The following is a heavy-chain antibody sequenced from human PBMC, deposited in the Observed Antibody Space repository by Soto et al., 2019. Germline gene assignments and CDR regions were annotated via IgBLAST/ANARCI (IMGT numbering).Heavy chain of an antibody. Sequence: PSETLSLTCTVSGGSISTYYWTWIRQPPGKGLEWIGYIYYSGSTNYNPSLKSRVTISVDTSKNQFSLKLSSVTAADTAVYYCARLSHYYDSSGYADYWGQGTLVTVSS. D-gene: IGHD3-22*01. V-gene: IGHV4-59*08. CDR2: IYYSGST. J-gene: IGHJ4*02. CDR3: ARLSHYYDSSGYADY. CDR1: GGSISTYY.